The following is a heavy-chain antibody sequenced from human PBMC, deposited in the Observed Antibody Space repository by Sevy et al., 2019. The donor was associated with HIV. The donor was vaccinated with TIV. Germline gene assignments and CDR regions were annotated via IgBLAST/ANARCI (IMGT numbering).Heavy chain of an antibody. V-gene: IGHV3-21*01. D-gene: IGHD2-21*02. J-gene: IGHJ4*02. CDR1: GFTFNIYS. CDR2: ISGSSSYI. CDR3: ARGRGDPRADCFDY. Sequence: GGCLRLSCAASGFTFNIYSMNWVRQAPGKGLEWVSSISGSSSYIFYADSVKGRFTISRDNAKNSLYLQMNSLRAEDTAVYYCARGRGDPRADCFDYWGQGTLVTVSS.